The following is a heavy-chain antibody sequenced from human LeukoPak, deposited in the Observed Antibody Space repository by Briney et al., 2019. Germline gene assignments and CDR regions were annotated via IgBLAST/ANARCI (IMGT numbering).Heavy chain of an antibody. CDR1: GYTFTSYY. Sequence: ASVKVSCKASGYTFTSYYMHWVRQAPGQGLEWMGWISAYNGNTNYAQKLQGRVTMTTDTSTSTAYMELRSLRSDDTAVYYCARGGQGYYDSSGYHDAFDIWGQGTMVTVSS. J-gene: IGHJ3*02. D-gene: IGHD3-22*01. CDR3: ARGGQGYYDSSGYHDAFDI. CDR2: ISAYNGNT. V-gene: IGHV1-18*04.